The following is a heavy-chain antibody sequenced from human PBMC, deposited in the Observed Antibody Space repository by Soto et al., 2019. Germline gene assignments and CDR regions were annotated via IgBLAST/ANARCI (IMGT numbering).Heavy chain of an antibody. J-gene: IGHJ6*02. CDR2: ISGSGGST. Sequence: GSLRLSCAASGFTFSSYAMSWVRQAPGKGLEWVSAISGSGGSTYYADFVKGRFTISRDNSKNTLYLQMNSLRAEDTAVYYCARVQCTGGSCFSSYYYYYGMDVWGQGTTVTVSS. V-gene: IGHV3-23*01. CDR3: ARVQCTGGSCFSSYYYYYGMDV. CDR1: GFTFSSYA. D-gene: IGHD2-15*01.